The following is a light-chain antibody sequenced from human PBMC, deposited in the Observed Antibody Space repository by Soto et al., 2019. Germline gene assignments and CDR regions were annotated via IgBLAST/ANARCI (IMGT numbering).Light chain of an antibody. CDR2: XAS. V-gene: IGKV1-39*01. J-gene: IGKJ2*01. CDR1: QSISSY. Sequence: DIQMTQSPSSLSASVGDRVTITCRASQSISSYLNWYQQKPGKAPKLLXXXASSLQSGVPSRFXXXXXXXXFTLTISSLQPEDFATYYCQQSYSTPHTFGQGTKV. CDR3: QQSYSTPHT.